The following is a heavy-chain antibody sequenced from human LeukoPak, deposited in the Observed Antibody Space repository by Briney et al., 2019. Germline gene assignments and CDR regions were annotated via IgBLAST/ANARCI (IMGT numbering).Heavy chain of an antibody. CDR1: GFTFTSYS. V-gene: IGHV3-23*01. CDR3: ARRGSGTHSLDS. CDR2: ISGGGGST. D-gene: IGHD1-26*01. Sequence: GGSLRLSCAASGFTFTSYSMNWVRQAPGKGLEWVSTISGGGGSTYYADSVKGRFTISRDNSKSTLDLQMNSLRAEDTAVYYCARRGSGTHSLDSWGQGTLVIVSS. J-gene: IGHJ4*02.